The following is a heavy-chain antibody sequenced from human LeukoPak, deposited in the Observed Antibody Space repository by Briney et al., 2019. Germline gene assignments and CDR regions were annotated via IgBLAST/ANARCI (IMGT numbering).Heavy chain of an antibody. J-gene: IGHJ3*02. CDR2: IYHSGST. CDR1: GGSISSGGYS. CDR3: ARHTQATGDAFDI. V-gene: IGHV4-30-2*01. Sequence: SETLSLTCAVSGGSISSGGYSWSWLRQPPGQGLEWIGYIYHSGSTYYNPSLKSRVTISVDTSKNQFSLKLSSVTAADTAVYYCARHTQATGDAFDIWGQGTMVTVSS.